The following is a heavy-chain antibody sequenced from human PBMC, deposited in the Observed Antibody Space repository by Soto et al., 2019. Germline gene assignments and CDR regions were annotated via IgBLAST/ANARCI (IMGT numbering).Heavy chain of an antibody. Sequence: QVQLVQSGAEEKKPGASVKVSCKASGYTFTSYAMHWVRQAPGQRLEWMGWINAGNGNTKYSQKFQGRVTITRDTSASTAYMELSSLRSEDTGVYYCAWSIVVVTALDYWGQGTLVTVSS. V-gene: IGHV1-3*05. CDR3: AWSIVVVTALDY. CDR1: GYTFTSYA. J-gene: IGHJ4*02. D-gene: IGHD2-21*02. CDR2: INAGNGNT.